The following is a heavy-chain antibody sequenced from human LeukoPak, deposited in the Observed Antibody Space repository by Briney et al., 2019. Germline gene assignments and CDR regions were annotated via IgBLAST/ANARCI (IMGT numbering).Heavy chain of an antibody. CDR3: ARETMTTAYYFDY. D-gene: IGHD4-17*01. CDR1: GFTFSSYA. CDR2: ISYDGSNK. Sequence: GGSLRLSCAASGFTFSSYAMHWVRQAPGKGLEWVAVISYDGSNKYYADSVKGRFTISRDNSKNTLYLQMNSLRAEDTAVYYCARETMTTAYYFDYWGQGTLVTVSS. V-gene: IGHV3-30*04. J-gene: IGHJ4*02.